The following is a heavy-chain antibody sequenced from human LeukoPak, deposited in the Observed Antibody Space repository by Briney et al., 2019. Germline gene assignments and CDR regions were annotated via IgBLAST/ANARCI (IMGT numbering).Heavy chain of an antibody. V-gene: IGHV4-34*01. J-gene: IGHJ4*02. CDR3: ESGTPQRWSSF. D-gene: IGHD3-10*01. CDR1: GGSFSGYC. Sequence: SETLSLTCAVYGGSFSGYCWSWIRQPPGKGLEWIGEINHSGGTNYNPSLKSRATISLDTSKNQFSLKLSSVTAADTAIYYCESGTPQRWSSFWGQGTLVTVSS. CDR2: INHSGGT.